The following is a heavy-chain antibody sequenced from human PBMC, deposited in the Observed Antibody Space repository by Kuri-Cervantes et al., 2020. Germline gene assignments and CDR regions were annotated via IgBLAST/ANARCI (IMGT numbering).Heavy chain of an antibody. CDR3: AKDWGNWGYGYYFDY. CDR2: INHSGST. V-gene: IGHV4-34*01. D-gene: IGHD7-27*01. CDR1: GGSFSGYY. Sequence: GSLRLSCAVYGGSFSGYYWSWIRQSPGKGLEWIGEINHSGSTNYNPSLKSRVTISVDTSKNQFSLKLSSVTAADTAMYYCAKDWGNWGYGYYFDYWGQGTLVTVSS. J-gene: IGHJ4*02.